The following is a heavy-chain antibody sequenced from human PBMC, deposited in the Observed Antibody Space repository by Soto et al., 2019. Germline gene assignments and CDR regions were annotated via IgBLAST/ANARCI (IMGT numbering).Heavy chain of an antibody. D-gene: IGHD6-6*01. Sequence: GASAKVPCNASGCTFSCYAISWVRQAPGQVLDCIGGIIPIFGTANYAQNFQGRVTITADESTSTAYMELRSLRSEGTAVYYCAGARREYSSNAGFDAFEVWG. V-gene: IGHV1-69*13. CDR1: GCTFSCYA. CDR2: IIPIFGTA. CDR3: AGARREYSSNAGFDAFEV. J-gene: IGHJ3*01.